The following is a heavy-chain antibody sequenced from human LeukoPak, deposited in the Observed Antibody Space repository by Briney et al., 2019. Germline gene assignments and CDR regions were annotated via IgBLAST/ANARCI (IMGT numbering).Heavy chain of an antibody. J-gene: IGHJ3*02. CDR2: ISSGSHHK. Sequence: GGSLRLSCAGSGFTFSRFSMIWVRQAPGKGLEWVASISSGSHHKYHADSVKGRFTVSRDNDKNSLFLQMNSLRAEDTALYYCATRLTADSYEASDIWGQGTMVTVSS. CDR3: ATRLTADSYEASDI. D-gene: IGHD6-13*01. V-gene: IGHV3-21*06. CDR1: GFTFSRFS.